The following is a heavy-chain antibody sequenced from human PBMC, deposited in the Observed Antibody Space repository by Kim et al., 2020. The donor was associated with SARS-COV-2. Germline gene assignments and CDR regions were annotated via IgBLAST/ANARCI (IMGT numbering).Heavy chain of an antibody. Sequence: GGSLRLSCAASGFTFSSYDMHWVRQATGKGLEWVSAIGTAGDTYYPGSVKGRFTISRENAKNSLYLQMNSLRAGDTAVYYCARGATSSFGGYGAFDIWGQGTMVTVSS. CDR2: IGTAGDT. J-gene: IGHJ3*02. V-gene: IGHV3-13*04. D-gene: IGHD5-12*01. CDR1: GFTFSSYD. CDR3: ARGATSSFGGYGAFDI.